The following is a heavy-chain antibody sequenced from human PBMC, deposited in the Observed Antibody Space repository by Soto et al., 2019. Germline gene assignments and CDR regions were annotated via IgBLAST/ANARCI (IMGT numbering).Heavy chain of an antibody. D-gene: IGHD2-8*01. CDR2: ISFDGANE. CDR1: GFMFRNHA. CDR3: ARDALDVTKMVYVSPMDY. J-gene: IGHJ4*02. Sequence: QVQLVESGGGVVQPGRSLRLSCAASGFMFRNHAMHWVRQDPGKGLDWVSVISFDGANEFYADSVKGRFTISRDNSKNTLYLQMNRLRAEDTAVYYCARDALDVTKMVYVSPMDYWGQLTLVTVSS. V-gene: IGHV3-30-3*01.